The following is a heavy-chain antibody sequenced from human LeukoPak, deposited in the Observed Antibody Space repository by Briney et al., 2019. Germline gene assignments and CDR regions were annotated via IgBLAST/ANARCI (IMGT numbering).Heavy chain of an antibody. Sequence: PGGSLRLSCSASGFTFSSYAMHWVRQAAGEGLEYVSAINSDGDSTYCADSVKGRFTISRDNSKNTLYLQMSSLRPEDSAVYYCVKTPYSSTWYVGDSWGQGTLVTVSS. J-gene: IGHJ4*02. CDR1: GFTFSSYA. D-gene: IGHD2/OR15-2a*01. V-gene: IGHV3-64D*06. CDR3: VKTPYSSTWYVGDS. CDR2: INSDGDST.